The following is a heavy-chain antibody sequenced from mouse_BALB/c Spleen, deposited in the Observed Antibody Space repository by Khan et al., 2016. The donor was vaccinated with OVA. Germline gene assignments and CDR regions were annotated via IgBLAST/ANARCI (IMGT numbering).Heavy chain of an antibody. CDR3: ARAYYRYDGYYAMDY. Sequence: QVQLKESGPGLVAPSQSLSITCTVSGFSLSRYNIHWVRQPPGKGLEWLGMIWGGGGTDYNSTLKSRLNISKDHSKRQVFLKMNSLQTDDTAMYYCARAYYRYDGYYAMDYWGQGTSVTVSS. J-gene: IGHJ4*01. CDR1: GFSLSRYN. V-gene: IGHV2-6-4*01. CDR2: IWGGGGT. D-gene: IGHD2-14*01.